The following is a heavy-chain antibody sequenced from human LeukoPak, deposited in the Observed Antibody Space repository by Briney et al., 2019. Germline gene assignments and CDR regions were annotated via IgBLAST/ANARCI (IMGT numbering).Heavy chain of an antibody. V-gene: IGHV3-21*05. CDR2: IRHDSSDI. CDR1: GFTFSTYS. CDR3: ARDRGWQTFDY. D-gene: IGHD6-19*01. J-gene: IGHJ4*02. Sequence: GGSLRLSCAASGFTFSTYSMNWVRQAPGKGLEWISFIRHDSSDIYYADSVKGRFTISRSNAKNSVYLQMNSLRAEDTAVYYCARDRGWQTFDYWGQGTLVTVSS.